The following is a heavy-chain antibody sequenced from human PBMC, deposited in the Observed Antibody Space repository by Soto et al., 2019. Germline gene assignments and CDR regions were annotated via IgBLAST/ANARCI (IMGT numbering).Heavy chain of an antibody. CDR1: GGSMNRSDFY. V-gene: IGHV4-39*01. CDR2: IYHTGST. D-gene: IGHD6-19*01. Sequence: QLQLQESGPGLVKPSETLSLTCTVSGGSMNRSDFYWGWVRQPPGKGLEWVGSIYHTGSTYYNPSLKSRVTISVDTSKNQFSLKLSSVTAADTAVYYCALRYSSGWLDYFDYWGQGTLVTVSS. CDR3: ALRYSSGWLDYFDY. J-gene: IGHJ4*02.